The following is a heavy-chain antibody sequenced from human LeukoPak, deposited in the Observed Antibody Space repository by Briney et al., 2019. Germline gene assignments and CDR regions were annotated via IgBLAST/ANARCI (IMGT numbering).Heavy chain of an antibody. D-gene: IGHD2-15*01. CDR3: AKGRLAGYLDY. Sequence: GGSLRLSCAASGFTFSSYAMHWVRQAPGKGLEWVSGISGSGGGTYYADSVKGRFTISRDNSKNTLYLQMNSLRAEDTAVYYCAKGRLAGYLDYWGQGTLVTVSS. CDR1: GFTFSSYA. J-gene: IGHJ4*02. CDR2: ISGSGGGT. V-gene: IGHV3-23*01.